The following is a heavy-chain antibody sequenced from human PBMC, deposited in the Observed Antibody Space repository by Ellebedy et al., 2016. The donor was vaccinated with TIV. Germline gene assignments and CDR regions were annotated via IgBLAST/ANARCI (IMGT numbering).Heavy chain of an antibody. D-gene: IGHD6-19*01. CDR3: ARLGGEQWLDPFDY. CDR1: GGSISSSSYY. Sequence: MPGGSLRLSCTVSGGSISSSSYYWGWIRQPPGKGLEWIGSIYYSGSTYYNPSLKSRVTISVDTSKNQFSLKLSSVTAADTAVYYCARLGGEQWLDPFDYWGQGTLVTVSS. CDR2: IYYSGST. V-gene: IGHV4-39*01. J-gene: IGHJ4*02.